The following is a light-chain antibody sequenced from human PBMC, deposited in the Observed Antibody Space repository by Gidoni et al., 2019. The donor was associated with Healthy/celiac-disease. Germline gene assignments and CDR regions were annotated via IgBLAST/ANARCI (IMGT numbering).Light chain of an antibody. Sequence: EIALTQSPATLSLSPGERATLTCRASQSVSSYLAWYQQNPGQAPRLLIYDASNRATGIPARFSGSGSGTDFTLTISSLEPEDFAVYYCQQRSNWPPKYTFGQGTKLEIK. V-gene: IGKV3-11*01. J-gene: IGKJ2*01. CDR2: DAS. CDR1: QSVSSY. CDR3: QQRSNWPPKYT.